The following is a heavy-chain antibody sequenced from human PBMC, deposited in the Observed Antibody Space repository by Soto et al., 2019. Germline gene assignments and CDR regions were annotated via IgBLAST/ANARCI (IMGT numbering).Heavy chain of an antibody. D-gene: IGHD3-3*01. CDR1: GGTFSSYA. CDR2: IIPIFGTA. J-gene: IGHJ4*02. CDR3: ARGLLRYYDFWSGYPSYFDY. Sequence: PSVKVSCKASGGTFSSYAISWVRQAPGQGLEWMGGIIPIFGTANYAQKFQGRVTITADKSTSTAYMELSSLRSEDTAVYYCARGLLRYYDFWSGYPSYFDYWGQGTLVTVSS. V-gene: IGHV1-69*06.